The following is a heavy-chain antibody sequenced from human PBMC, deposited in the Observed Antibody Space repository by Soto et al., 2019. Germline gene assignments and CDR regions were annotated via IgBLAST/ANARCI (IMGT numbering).Heavy chain of an antibody. CDR3: ATTRYSSGWYRASILDY. CDR1: GGSFSGYY. Sequence: SETLSLTCAVYGGSFSGYYWSWIRQPPGKGLEWIGEINHSGSTNYNPSLKSRVTISVDTSKNQFSLKLSSVTAADTAVYYCATTRYSSGWYRASILDYWGQGTLVTVYS. J-gene: IGHJ4*02. D-gene: IGHD6-19*01. V-gene: IGHV4-34*01. CDR2: INHSGST.